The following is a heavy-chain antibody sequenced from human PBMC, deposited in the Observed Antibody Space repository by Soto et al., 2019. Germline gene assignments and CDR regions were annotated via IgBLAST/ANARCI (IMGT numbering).Heavy chain of an antibody. V-gene: IGHV1-8*01. CDR1: GYTFSNHD. D-gene: IGHD3-10*01. Sequence: ASVKVSCKASGYTFSNHDINWVRQATGQGLEWMGWMNPNSGNAGSVQKFQGRVTMTRDISTSTVYMELSSLRSEDTAVYYCARVKNNYASGIYSNGLAPWGQGTLVTVSS. CDR2: MNPNSGNA. J-gene: IGHJ5*02. CDR3: ARVKNNYASGIYSNGLAP.